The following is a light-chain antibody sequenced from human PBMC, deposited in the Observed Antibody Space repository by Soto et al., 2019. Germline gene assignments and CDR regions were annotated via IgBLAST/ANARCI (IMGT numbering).Light chain of an antibody. V-gene: IGKV1-39*01. J-gene: IGKJ2*01. CDR1: QSISTS. CDR3: LQTYTVPRT. Sequence: DIQMPQSPSSLSASVGDRVTITCRASQSISTSLCWFQQKPGRAPKLLISDASTLQSGVPSRFSGSGFGTDFTITISSLQAEDFAAYYCLQTYTVPRTFGQGTHLDIK. CDR2: DAS.